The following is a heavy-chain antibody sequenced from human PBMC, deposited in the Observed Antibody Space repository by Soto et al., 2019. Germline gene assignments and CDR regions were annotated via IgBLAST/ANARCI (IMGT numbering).Heavy chain of an antibody. V-gene: IGHV4-31*01. D-gene: IGHD3-22*01. CDR1: GDSINSGGFY. CDR3: ARDPYYYDSSGLLTYFDY. CDR2: ISYGGST. Sequence: SETLSLTCTVSGDSINSGGFYWSWIRKHLGKGLEWIGSISYGGSTYYNPSLKSPVTMSVDTSKNQFSLKLSSVTAADTAVYFCARDPYYYDSSGLLTYFDYWGQGTLVTVSS. J-gene: IGHJ4*02.